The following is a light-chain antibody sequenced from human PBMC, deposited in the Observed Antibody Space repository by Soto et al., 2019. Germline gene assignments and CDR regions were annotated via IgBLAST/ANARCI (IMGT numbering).Light chain of an antibody. CDR2: GAS. CDR1: QSVSSN. Sequence: EIVMTQSPATLSVSPGERATLSCRASQSVSSNLAWYQQKPGQAPRLLIYGASTRATGIPARFSGSGSATEFTLTISSLQSEDFAVYYCQQYNNWPPRGFTFGPGTKVDIK. V-gene: IGKV3-15*01. CDR3: QQYNNWPPRGFT. J-gene: IGKJ3*01.